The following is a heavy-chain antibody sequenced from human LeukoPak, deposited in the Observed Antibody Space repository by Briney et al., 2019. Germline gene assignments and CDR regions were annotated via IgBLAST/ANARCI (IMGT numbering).Heavy chain of an antibody. V-gene: IGHV5-51*01. Sequence: GESLKISCKGSGYSFTNYWIGWVRQMPGKGPEWMGIIYPGDSESRYSPSFQGQVTISADKSISTAYLQWSSLKASDPALYYCARTGVGFNWHDNWFDPWGQGTLVTVSS. J-gene: IGHJ5*02. CDR3: ARTGVGFNWHDNWFDP. CDR1: GYSFTNYW. D-gene: IGHD1-26*01. CDR2: IYPGDSES.